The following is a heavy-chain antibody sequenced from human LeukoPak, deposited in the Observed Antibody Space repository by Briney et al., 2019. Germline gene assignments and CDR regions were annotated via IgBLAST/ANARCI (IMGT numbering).Heavy chain of an antibody. V-gene: IGHV4-30-2*01. D-gene: IGHD4-17*01. CDR1: GGSISSGSYY. CDR2: IYHSGST. Sequence: PSQTLSLTCTVSGGSISSGSYYWSWIRQPAGKGLEWIGYIYHSGSTYYNPSLKSRVTISVDRSKNQFSLKLSSVTAADTAVYYCARVHYGDYWWYFDLWGRGTLVTVSS. CDR3: ARVHYGDYWWYFDL. J-gene: IGHJ2*01.